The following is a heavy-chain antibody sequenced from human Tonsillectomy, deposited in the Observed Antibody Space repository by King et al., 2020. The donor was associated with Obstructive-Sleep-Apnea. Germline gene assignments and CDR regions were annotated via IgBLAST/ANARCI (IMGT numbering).Heavy chain of an antibody. J-gene: IGHJ6*02. CDR2: ISSHGMAI. V-gene: IGHV3-11*01. D-gene: IGHD5-18*01. CDR3: ARSTKRGYSFMDV. Sequence: VQLVESGGGLVKPGGSLRLSCAASEFTFSDYYMSWIRQAPGRGLEWLSFISSHGMAIYYADSVKGRFTISRDDAKNSLYLQMNSLRAEETAVYYCARSTKRGYSFMDVWAKGPRSPSL. CDR1: EFTFSDYY.